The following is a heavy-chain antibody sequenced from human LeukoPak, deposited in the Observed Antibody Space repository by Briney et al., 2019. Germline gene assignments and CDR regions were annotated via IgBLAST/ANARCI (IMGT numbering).Heavy chain of an antibody. V-gene: IGHV3-11*01. J-gene: IGHJ4*02. CDR1: GFTFSDYY. CDR3: VRDNSLKLRWLRGGDY. Sequence: GSLRLSCAVSGFTFSDYYMSWVRQAPGKGLEWIAYISHSGSTLYHADSVKGRFTISRDNVKNLLYLQMNSLRADDTAMYYCVRDNSLKLRWLRGGDYWGQGTLLTAS. D-gene: IGHD5-24*01. CDR2: ISHSGSTL.